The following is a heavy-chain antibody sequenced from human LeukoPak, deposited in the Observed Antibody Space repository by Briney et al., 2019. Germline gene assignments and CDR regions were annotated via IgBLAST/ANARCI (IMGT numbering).Heavy chain of an antibody. CDR1: GGSISSYY. CDR3: ARQGYYYDSSGYYNYYFDY. J-gene: IGHJ4*02. V-gene: IGHV4-59*08. D-gene: IGHD3-22*01. CDR2: IYYSGST. Sequence: SETPSLTCTVSGGSISSYYWSWIRQPPGKGLEWIGYIYYSGSTNYNPSLKSRVTISVDTSKNQFSLKLSSVTAADTAVYYCARQGYYYDSSGYYNYYFDYWGQGTLVTVSS.